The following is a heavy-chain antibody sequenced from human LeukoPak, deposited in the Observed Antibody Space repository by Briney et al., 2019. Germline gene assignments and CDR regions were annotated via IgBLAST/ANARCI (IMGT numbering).Heavy chain of an antibody. V-gene: IGHV4-4*02. CDR1: GGSISSSNW. CDR3: AREKVAGTGYFDY. D-gene: IGHD6-19*01. Sequence: SETLSLTCAVSGGSISSSNWWSWVRQPPGKGLEWIGEIYHSGSTNYNPSLKSRVTISVDTSKNQFSLKLSSVTAADTAVYYCAREKVAGTGYFDYWGQGTLVTVSS. J-gene: IGHJ4*02. CDR2: IYHSGST.